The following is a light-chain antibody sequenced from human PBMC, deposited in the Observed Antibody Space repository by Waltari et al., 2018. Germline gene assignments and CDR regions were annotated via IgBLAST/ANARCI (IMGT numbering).Light chain of an antibody. CDR3: SVYTTSSTYV. CDR1: SSDVGSYNR. Sequence: QSALTQPPSVSGSPGQSLTISCTGTSSDVGSYNRVSWYQQPPGTAPKLIIYEVRNRPSGVPDRFSGSKSGNTASLTISGLQAEDEADYYCSVYTTSSTYVFGTGTKVTVL. V-gene: IGLV2-18*01. CDR2: EVR. J-gene: IGLJ1*01.